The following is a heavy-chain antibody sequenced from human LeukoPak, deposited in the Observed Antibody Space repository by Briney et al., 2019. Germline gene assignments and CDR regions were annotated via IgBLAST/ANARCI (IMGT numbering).Heavy chain of an antibody. V-gene: IGHV4-30-4*08. CDR1: GGSISSGDYY. D-gene: IGHD3-22*01. CDR2: IYYSGST. CDR3: AREPTYDSNH. J-gene: IGHJ4*02. Sequence: SETLSLTCTVSGGSISSGDYYWSWIRQPPGKGLEWIAYIYYSGSTYYNPSLKSRVSMSVDTSKNQFSLRLSSVTAADTAVYYCAREPTYDSNHWGQGTLVTVSS.